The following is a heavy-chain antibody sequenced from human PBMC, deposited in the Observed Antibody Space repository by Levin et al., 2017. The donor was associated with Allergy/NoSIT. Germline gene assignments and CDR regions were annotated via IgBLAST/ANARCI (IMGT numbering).Heavy chain of an antibody. J-gene: IGHJ4*02. CDR2: IYPGDSEV. CDR3: ARRARGLGSGGFDY. V-gene: IGHV5-51*01. D-gene: IGHD3-10*01. Sequence: GESLKISCMVSGYRFSDYWIGWVRQMPGKGLEWMGIIYPGDSEVRYSPSFQGQVTFSVDKSNGRAYLQWRRPRASDTAIYYCARRARGLGSGGFDYWGQGTLVTVSS. CDR1: GYRFSDYW.